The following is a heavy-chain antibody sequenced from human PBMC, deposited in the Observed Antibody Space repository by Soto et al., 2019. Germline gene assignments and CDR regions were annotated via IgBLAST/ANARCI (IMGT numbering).Heavy chain of an antibody. CDR1: GDSVSSNNIA. Sequence: QVQLQQSGPGLVKPSQTLSLTCAVSGDSVSSNNIAWNWLRQSPWRGLEWLGRTYYRSKWYNEYAVYVRSRITINPDTSKNQFSLQLNSVTPEDTAVYYCARGRLSTFDYWGQGAQVTVSS. J-gene: IGHJ4*02. CDR2: TYYRSKWYN. CDR3: ARGRLSTFDY. V-gene: IGHV6-1*01.